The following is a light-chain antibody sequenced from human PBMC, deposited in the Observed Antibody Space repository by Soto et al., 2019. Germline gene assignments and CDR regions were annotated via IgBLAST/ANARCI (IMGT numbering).Light chain of an antibody. J-gene: IGKJ2*01. CDR2: DAS. CDR3: QQRSNWHMYT. CDR1: QSVSSY. Sequence: EIVLTQSPATLSLSPGERATLSCRASQSVSSYLAWYQQKPGQAPRLLIYDASNRSTGIPDRFSGSESGTDFTLTISSLEPEDFAVYYCQQRSNWHMYTFGQGTKLEIK. V-gene: IGKV3-11*01.